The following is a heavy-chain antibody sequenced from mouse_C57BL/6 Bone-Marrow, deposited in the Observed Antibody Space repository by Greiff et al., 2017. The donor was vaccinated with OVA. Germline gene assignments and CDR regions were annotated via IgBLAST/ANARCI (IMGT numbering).Heavy chain of an antibody. CDR2: INPNYGTT. V-gene: IGHV1-39*01. D-gene: IGHD2-4*01. CDR3: ARSSMITTRDWYFDV. CDR1: GYSFTDYN. J-gene: IGHJ1*03. Sequence: VQLKESGPELVKPGASVKISCKASGYSFTDYNMNWVKQSNGKSLEWIGVINPNYGTTSYNQKFKGKATLTVDQSSSTAYMQLNSLTSEDSAVYYCARSSMITTRDWYFDVWGTGTTVTVSS.